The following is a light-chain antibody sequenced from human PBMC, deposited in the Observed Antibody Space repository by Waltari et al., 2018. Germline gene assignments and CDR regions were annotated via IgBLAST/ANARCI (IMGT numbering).Light chain of an antibody. V-gene: IGKV4-1*01. Sequence: DIVMTQSPDSLAVSLGERVTINCKSSQSISYSSNNKNYLAWYQQKPGQPPKLLFYWTSTRGSGVPDRFSGSGSGTDFTLTISRLEPEDFAVYYCQQYGNSPWTFGQGTNVEVK. CDR2: WTS. CDR1: QSISYSSNNKNY. J-gene: IGKJ1*01. CDR3: QQYGNSPWT.